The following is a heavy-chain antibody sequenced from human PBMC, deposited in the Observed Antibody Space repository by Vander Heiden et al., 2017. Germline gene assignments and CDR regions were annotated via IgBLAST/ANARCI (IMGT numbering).Heavy chain of an antibody. J-gene: IGHJ6*02. D-gene: IGHD3-3*01. Sequence: QVQLQESGPGLVKPSETLSLTCTVSGGSISSYYWRWIRQPAGKGLEWIGRIYTSGSTNYNPSLKSRVTMSVDTSKNQFSLKLSSVTAADTAVYYCAREATIFGVVEFGGVYYGMDVWGQGTTVTVSS. V-gene: IGHV4-4*07. CDR1: GGSISSYY. CDR2: IYTSGST. CDR3: AREATIFGVVEFGGVYYGMDV.